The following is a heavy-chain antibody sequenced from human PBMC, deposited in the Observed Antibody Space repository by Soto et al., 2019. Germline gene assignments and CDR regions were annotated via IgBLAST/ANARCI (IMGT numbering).Heavy chain of an antibody. Sequence: QVQLVQSGAEVKKPGASVKVSCKASGYTFTNFGISWVRQAPGQGLEWMGWISAYNGNTNYAQNFQGRVTMTTDTSTSKAYMELRRLRADDTAVYYCALGGNPIDYWGQGTLVTVSS. CDR2: ISAYNGNT. CDR1: GYTFTNFG. J-gene: IGHJ4*02. D-gene: IGHD3-16*01. V-gene: IGHV1-18*01. CDR3: ALGGNPIDY.